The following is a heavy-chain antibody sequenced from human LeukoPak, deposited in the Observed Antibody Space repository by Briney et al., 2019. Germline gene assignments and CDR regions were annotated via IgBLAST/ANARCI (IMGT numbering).Heavy chain of an antibody. J-gene: IGHJ4*02. CDR1: GSIFSSDS. CDR3: ARDLAAAGTRGPY. CDR2: ISSTGAYI. Sequence: PGGSLRLSCATSGSIFSSDSMIWVRQAPGKGLEWVSSISSTGAYIYYADSLKGRFTISRDNAKNSLYLQMNSLRADDTAVYYCARDLAAAGTRGPYWGQGTLVTVSS. D-gene: IGHD6-13*01. V-gene: IGHV3-21*01.